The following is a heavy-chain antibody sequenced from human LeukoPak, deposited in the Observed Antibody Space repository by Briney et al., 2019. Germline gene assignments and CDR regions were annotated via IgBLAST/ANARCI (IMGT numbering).Heavy chain of an antibody. CDR1: GFTFSSHW. Sequence: GGSLRLSCAASGFTFSSHWMTWVRQAPGKGLEWVANIKQDGSEKYYVDSVKGRFTISRDNAKNSPYLQMNSLRDEDTAVYYCTRDRGSGLWGQGTMVTVSS. V-gene: IGHV3-7*01. J-gene: IGHJ3*01. D-gene: IGHD2-15*01. CDR3: TRDRGSGL. CDR2: IKQDGSEK.